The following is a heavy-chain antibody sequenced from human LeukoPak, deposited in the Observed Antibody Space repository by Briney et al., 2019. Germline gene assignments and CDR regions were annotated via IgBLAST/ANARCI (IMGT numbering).Heavy chain of an antibody. CDR2: INNDGTYT. V-gene: IGHV3-74*01. Sequence: GGSLRLSCAASGFTFSSYEMNWVRRAPGKGLVWVSRINNDGTYTVYADSVKGRFTISRDNAKNTLYLQMNSLRPEDTAVYYCGREIEAPGKTLDYWGQGTLVTVSS. CDR1: GFTFSSYE. J-gene: IGHJ4*02. CDR3: GREIEAPGKTLDY.